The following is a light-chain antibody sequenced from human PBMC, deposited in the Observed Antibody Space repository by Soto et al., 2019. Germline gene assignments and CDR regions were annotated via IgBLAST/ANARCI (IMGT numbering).Light chain of an antibody. Sequence: QSALTQPASVSGSPGQSITISCTGTSSDVGGYNYVSWYQQHPGKAPKLIIYEVSKRPSGIPGRFSGSKSGNTASLTVAGLQAADEADYYCSSYGGFNDVLFGGGTKLTVL. J-gene: IGLJ2*01. V-gene: IGLV2-8*01. CDR3: SSYGGFNDVL. CDR1: SSDVGGYNY. CDR2: EVS.